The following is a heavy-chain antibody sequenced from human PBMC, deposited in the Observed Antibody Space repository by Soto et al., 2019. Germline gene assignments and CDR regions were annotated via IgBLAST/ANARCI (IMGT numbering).Heavy chain of an antibody. CDR1: GGSISSGDYY. CDR2: IYHSGST. D-gene: IGHD2-2*01. Sequence: SETLSLTCTVSGGSISSGDYYWSWIRQHPGKGLEWIGYIYHSGSTYYNPSLKSRVTISVDTSKNQFSLKLSSVTAADTAVYYCARAHGYCISTSCYEGWFDPWGQGTLVTVSS. V-gene: IGHV4-31*03. CDR3: ARAHGYCISTSCYEGWFDP. J-gene: IGHJ5*02.